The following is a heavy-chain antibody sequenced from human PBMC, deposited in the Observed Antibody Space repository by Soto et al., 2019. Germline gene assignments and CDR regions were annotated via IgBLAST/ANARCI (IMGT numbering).Heavy chain of an antibody. D-gene: IGHD4-17*01. CDR1: GYSFTSYW. Sequence: GESLKISCKGSGYSFTSYWISWVRQMPVKGLEWMGRIDPSDSYTNYSPSFQGHVTISADKSISTAYLHWSSLKASDTAMYYCARHSTNSMTTLDYWGQGTLVTVSS. CDR3: ARHSTNSMTTLDY. V-gene: IGHV5-10-1*01. CDR2: IDPSDSYT. J-gene: IGHJ4*02.